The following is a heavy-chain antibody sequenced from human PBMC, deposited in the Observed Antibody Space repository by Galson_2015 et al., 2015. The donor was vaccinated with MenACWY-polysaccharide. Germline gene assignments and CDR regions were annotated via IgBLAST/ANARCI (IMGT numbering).Heavy chain of an antibody. CDR1: GDSVSNHRVA. J-gene: IGHJ3*02. Sequence: CAISGDSVSNHRVAWNWIRQSPSRGREWLGRTYRGANQYAASMRGRVAINSDTSTNQFSLQLSSVTPEDTGLYYCARGAYSSFDIWGQGTMVTVSS. V-gene: IGHV6-1*01. CDR2: TYRGAN. CDR3: ARGAYSSFDI. D-gene: IGHD2-15*01.